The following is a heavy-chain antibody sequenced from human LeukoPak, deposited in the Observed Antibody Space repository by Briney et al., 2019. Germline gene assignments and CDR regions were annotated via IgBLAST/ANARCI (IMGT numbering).Heavy chain of an antibody. D-gene: IGHD2-15*01. CDR1: GYTFTDYY. V-gene: IGHV1-2*02. CDR2: INPNRGGS. Sequence: ASVKVSCKASGYTFTDYYIHWVRQAPGQGLEWMGWINPNRGGSNYTQNFQGRVTMTRDTSITTAYMEVTRLRYDDTAVYYCARDPSGYCTGGRCSGSWFGPWGQGTLVTVSS. J-gene: IGHJ5*02. CDR3: ARDPSGYCTGGRCSGSWFGP.